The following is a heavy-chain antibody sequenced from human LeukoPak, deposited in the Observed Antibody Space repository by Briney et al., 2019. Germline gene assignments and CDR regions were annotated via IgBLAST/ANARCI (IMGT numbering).Heavy chain of an antibody. CDR1: GGSFGGYY. Sequence: SETLSLTCAVYGGSFGGYYWSWIRQPPGKGLEWIGEINHSGSTNYNPSLESRVTISVDTSKNQFSMKLSSVTAADTAVYYCARGARGWAVYDSSGYYYDAARAFDYWGQGTLVTVSS. D-gene: IGHD3-22*01. CDR2: INHSGST. V-gene: IGHV4-34*01. J-gene: IGHJ4*02. CDR3: ARGARGWAVYDSSGYYYDAARAFDY.